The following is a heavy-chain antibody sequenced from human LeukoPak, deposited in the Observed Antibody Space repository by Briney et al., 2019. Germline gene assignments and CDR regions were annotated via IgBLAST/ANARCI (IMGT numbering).Heavy chain of an antibody. CDR2: ISDSGGST. CDR1: GFPFSSYA. V-gene: IGHV3-64D*09. CDR3: VRGYSFGPYGMDV. Sequence: GGSLRLSCSASGFPFSSYAMHWLRQAPGKGLEYVSAISDSGGSTYYADSVKGRFTISRDNSKNTLYLHLSSLRAEDTAVYFCVRGYSFGPYGMDVWGQGTTVTVSS. D-gene: IGHD2-15*01. J-gene: IGHJ6*02.